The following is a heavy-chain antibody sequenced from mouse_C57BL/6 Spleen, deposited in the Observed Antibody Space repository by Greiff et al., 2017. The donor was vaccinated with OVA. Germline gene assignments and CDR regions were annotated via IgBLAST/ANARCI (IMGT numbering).Heavy chain of an antibody. D-gene: IGHD1-1*01. CDR1: GYTFTSYN. V-gene: IGHV1-12*01. CDR2: IYPGNGDT. J-gene: IGHJ3*01. CDR3: ATTVERAFAY. Sequence: ESGAKLVRPGASVKMSCKASGYTFTSYNMHWVKQTPRQGLEWIGAIYPGNGDTSYNQKFKGKATLTVDKSSSTAYMQLSSLTSEDSAVYFCATTVERAFAYWGQGTLVTVSA.